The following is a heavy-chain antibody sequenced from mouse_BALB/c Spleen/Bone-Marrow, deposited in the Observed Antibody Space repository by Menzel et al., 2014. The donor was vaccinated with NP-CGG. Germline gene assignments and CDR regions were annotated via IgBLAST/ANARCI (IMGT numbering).Heavy chain of an antibody. J-gene: IGHJ4*01. V-gene: IGHV1S127*01. CDR1: GYTFTSYW. CDR2: IDPSNSET. CDR3: ARNYRYPRPYAMDY. Sequence: VKLMESGPELMRPGASVKMSCKASGYTFTSYWTHWVKQRPGQGLEWIGMIDPSNSETRLNQKFKDKATLNVDKSSNTAYMQLSSLTSEDSAVYYCARNYRYPRPYAMDYWGQGTSVTVSS. D-gene: IGHD2-14*01.